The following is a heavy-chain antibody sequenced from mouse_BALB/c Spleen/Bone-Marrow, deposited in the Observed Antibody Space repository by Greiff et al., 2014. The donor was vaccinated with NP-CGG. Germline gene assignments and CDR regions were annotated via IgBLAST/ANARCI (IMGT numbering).Heavy chain of an antibody. CDR2: IYPGGGDT. D-gene: IGHD1-1*01. Sequence: QVQLQQSGAELVRPGSSVKISCKASGYAFSSYWMNWVKQRPGQGLEWIGQIYPGGGDTNYNGKFKGKATLTADKSSSTAYMQLSSLTSEDSAVYFCARWITTVVAPYVMDYWGQGTLVTVSS. J-gene: IGHJ4*01. V-gene: IGHV1-80*01. CDR3: ARWITTVVAPYVMDY. CDR1: GYAFSSYW.